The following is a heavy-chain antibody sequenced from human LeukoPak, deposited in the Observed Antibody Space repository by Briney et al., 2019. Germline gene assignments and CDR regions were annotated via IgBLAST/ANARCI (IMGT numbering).Heavy chain of an antibody. J-gene: IGHJ4*02. Sequence: SETLSLTCTVSGGSISSSSYYWGWIRQPPGKGLEWIGSIYYSGSTYYNPSLKSRVTISVDTSKNQFSPKLSSVTAADPAVYYCARQKIGVVTYYFDYWGQGTLVTVSS. CDR2: IYYSGST. V-gene: IGHV4-39*01. CDR1: GGSISSSSYY. CDR3: ARQKIGVVTYYFDY. D-gene: IGHD3-3*01.